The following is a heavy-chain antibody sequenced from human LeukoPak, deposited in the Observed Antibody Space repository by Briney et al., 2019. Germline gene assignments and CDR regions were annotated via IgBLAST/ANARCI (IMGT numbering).Heavy chain of an antibody. Sequence: GGSLRLSCAASGFTFSDYYMSWIRQAPGKGLEWVSYISSSSSYTNYADSVKGRFTISRDNAKSSLYLQMNSLRAEDTAVYYCARAGYEALAYWGQGTLVTVSS. J-gene: IGHJ4*02. CDR2: ISSSSSYT. CDR1: GFTFSDYY. V-gene: IGHV3-11*06. D-gene: IGHD3-3*01. CDR3: ARAGYEALAY.